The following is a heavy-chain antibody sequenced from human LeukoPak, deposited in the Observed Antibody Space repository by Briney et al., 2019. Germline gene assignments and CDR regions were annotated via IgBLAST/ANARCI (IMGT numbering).Heavy chain of an antibody. CDR1: GGSFSKYD. D-gene: IGHD6-19*01. V-gene: IGHV1-18*01. Sequence: ASVTVSCKASGGSFSKYDISWVRQAPGQGLEWMGWISVHNGNPNYAQKLQGRVTMTTDTSTSTHYMELRSLRSDDTAVYYCARDVGAVAGYNFDYWGQGTLVTVSS. J-gene: IGHJ4*02. CDR3: ARDVGAVAGYNFDY. CDR2: ISVHNGNP.